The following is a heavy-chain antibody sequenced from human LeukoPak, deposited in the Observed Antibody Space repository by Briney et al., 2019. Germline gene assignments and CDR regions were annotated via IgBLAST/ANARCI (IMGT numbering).Heavy chain of an antibody. V-gene: IGHV1-69*01. CDR1: GGTFSSYA. D-gene: IGHD1-14*01. Sequence: GASVKVSCKASGGTFSSYAISWVRQAPGQGLEWMGGIIPIFGTANYAQKFQGRVTITPDESTSTAYMELSSLRSEDTAVYYCARFRGVITSNNWFDPWGQGTLVTVSS. CDR3: ARFRGVITSNNWFDP. J-gene: IGHJ5*02. CDR2: IIPIFGTA.